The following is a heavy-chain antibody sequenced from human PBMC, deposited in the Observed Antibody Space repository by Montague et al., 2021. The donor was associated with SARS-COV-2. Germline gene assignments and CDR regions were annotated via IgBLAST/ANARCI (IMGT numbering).Heavy chain of an antibody. CDR2: IYYSGST. V-gene: IGHV4-39*01. D-gene: IGHD2-2*01. CDR1: GGSISSSSYY. Sequence: SETLSLTCTVSGGSISSSSYYWGWIRQPPGKGLERIGSIYYSGSTYYNPSLKSRVTISVDTSKNQFSLKLSSVTAADTAVYYCASALGYCSSTSFYSVYGMDVWGQGTAVTVS. J-gene: IGHJ6*02. CDR3: ASALGYCSSTSFYSVYGMDV.